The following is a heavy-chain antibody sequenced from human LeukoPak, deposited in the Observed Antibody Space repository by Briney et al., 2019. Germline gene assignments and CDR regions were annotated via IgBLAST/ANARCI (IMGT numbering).Heavy chain of an antibody. CDR2: IGRSGSAI. J-gene: IGHJ4*02. V-gene: IGHV3-11*04. D-gene: IGHD2-2*01. CDR1: GGSICSSSYY. Sequence: LSLTCTVSGGSICSSSYYWGWIRQPPGKGLEWLSYIGRSGSAIHYADSVKGRFTISGDNAENSLYLQMNSLRAEDTAVYYCARDGTPHCTTGCVFFDYWGRGTLVTVSS. CDR3: ARDGTPHCTTGCVFFDY.